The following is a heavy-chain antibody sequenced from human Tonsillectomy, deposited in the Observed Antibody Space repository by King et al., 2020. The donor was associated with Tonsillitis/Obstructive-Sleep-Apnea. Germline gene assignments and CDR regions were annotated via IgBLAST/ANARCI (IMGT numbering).Heavy chain of an antibody. CDR3: AKLSTPQGGYEYYFDY. CDR1: GFTFSSYA. Sequence: VQLVESGGGLVQPGGSLRLSCAASGFTFSSYAMSWVRQAPGKGLEWVSAISGRGGSTYYADSVKGRFTISRDNSKNTLYLQMNSLRAEDTAVYYCAKLSTPQGGYEYYFDYWGQGTLVTVSS. J-gene: IGHJ4*02. D-gene: IGHD5-12*01. CDR2: ISGRGGST. V-gene: IGHV3-23*04.